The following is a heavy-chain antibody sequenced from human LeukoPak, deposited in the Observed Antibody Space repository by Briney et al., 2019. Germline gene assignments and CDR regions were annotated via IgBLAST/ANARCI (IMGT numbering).Heavy chain of an antibody. V-gene: IGHV1-2*02. Sequence: ASVKVSCKASGYTFTAYYIHWVRQAPGQSLDWMGRINPNSGGTNYAQKFQGRVTMTRDTSISTAYMELSRLRSDDTAVYFCARPWEITMSERSYNWFDSWGQGTLVTVSS. CDR3: ARPWEITMSERSYNWFDS. D-gene: IGHD1-26*01. CDR1: GYTFTAYY. CDR2: INPNSGGT. J-gene: IGHJ5*01.